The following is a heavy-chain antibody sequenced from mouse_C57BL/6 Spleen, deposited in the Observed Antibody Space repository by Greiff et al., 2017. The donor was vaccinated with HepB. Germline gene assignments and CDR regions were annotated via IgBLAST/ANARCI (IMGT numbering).Heavy chain of an antibody. V-gene: IGHV5-9-1*02. CDR3: TREPSYYYYGSSWYFDV. J-gene: IGHJ1*03. D-gene: IGHD1-1*01. CDR1: GFTFSSYA. Sequence: EVKLVESGAGLVKPGGSLKLSCAASGFTFSSYAMSWVRQTPEKRLEWVAYISSGGDYIYYADTVKGRFTISRDNARTTLYLQMSSLKSEDTAMYYCTREPSYYYYGSSWYFDVWGTGTTVTVSS. CDR2: ISSGGDYI.